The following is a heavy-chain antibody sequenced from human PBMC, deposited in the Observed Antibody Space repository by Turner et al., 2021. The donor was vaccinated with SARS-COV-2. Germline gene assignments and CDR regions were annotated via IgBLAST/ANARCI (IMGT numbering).Heavy chain of an antibody. V-gene: IGHV3-7*03. CDR1: GFTFSGYW. Sequence: EVQLVESGGGLGHPGGSLRLPRAASGFTFSGYWMSWVRQAPGKGLEWVANIKQDGSEKYYVDSVKGRFTSSRDNAKNSLYLQMNSLRAEDTAVYYCARLHTSSWYFDYWGQGTLVTVSS. J-gene: IGHJ4*02. CDR3: ARLHTSSWYFDY. D-gene: IGHD6-13*01. CDR2: IKQDGSEK.